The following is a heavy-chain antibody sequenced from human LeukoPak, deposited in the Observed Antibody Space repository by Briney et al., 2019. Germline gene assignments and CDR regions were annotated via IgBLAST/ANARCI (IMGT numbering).Heavy chain of an antibody. CDR3: ARVTMVRGAPRWFDP. CDR2: ISAYNGNT. V-gene: IGHV1-18*01. CDR1: GYTFTSYG. D-gene: IGHD3-10*01. Sequence: ASVKVSCKASGYTFTSYGISWVRQAPGQGLEWMGWISAYNGNTNYAQKLQGRVTMTTDTSTSTAYMELRSLRSDDTAVYYCARVTMVRGAPRWFDPWGQGTLVTVSS. J-gene: IGHJ5*02.